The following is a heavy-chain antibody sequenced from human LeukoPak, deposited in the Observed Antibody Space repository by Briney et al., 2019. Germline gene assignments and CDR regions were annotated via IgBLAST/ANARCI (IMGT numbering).Heavy chain of an antibody. D-gene: IGHD2-2*01. V-gene: IGHV4-34*01. J-gene: IGHJ5*02. CDR1: GGSFSGYY. CDR2: INHSGST. CDR3: ARGARDIVVVPAAKSGNWFDP. Sequence: PSETLSLTCAVYGGSFSGYYWSWIRQPPGKRLEWIGEINHSGSTNYNPSLKSRVTISVDTSKNQFSLKLSSVTAADTAVYYCARGARDIVVVPAAKSGNWFDPWGQGTLVTVSS.